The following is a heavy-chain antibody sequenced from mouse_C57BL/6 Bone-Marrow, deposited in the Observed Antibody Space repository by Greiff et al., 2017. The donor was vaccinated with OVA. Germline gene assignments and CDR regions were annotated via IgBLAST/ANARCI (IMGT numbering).Heavy chain of an antibody. CDR3: ARGKYYSNFFYYAMDY. V-gene: IGHV1-52*01. CDR2: IAPSDSET. J-gene: IGHJ4*01. Sequence: VQLQQSGAELVRPGSSVKLSCKASGYTFTSYWMHWVKQRPIPGLEWIGNIAPSDSETHYNQKFKDKATLTVETSSSTAYMQLSSLTSEDSAVYYCARGKYYSNFFYYAMDYWGQGTSVTVSS. CDR1: GYTFTSYW. D-gene: IGHD2-5*01.